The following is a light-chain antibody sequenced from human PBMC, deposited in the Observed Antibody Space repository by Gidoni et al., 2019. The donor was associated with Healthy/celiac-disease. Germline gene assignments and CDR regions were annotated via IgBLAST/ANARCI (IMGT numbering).Light chain of an antibody. V-gene: IGKV3-15*01. J-gene: IGKJ4*01. CDR2: GAS. CDR3: QQYNNWPLT. Sequence: VMTQSPATLSVSPGERATLSCRASQSVSSNLAWYQQKPGQAPRLLIYGASTRATGIPARFSGSGSGTEFTLTISSLQSEDFAVYYCQQYNNWPLTFGGGTKVEIK. CDR1: QSVSSN.